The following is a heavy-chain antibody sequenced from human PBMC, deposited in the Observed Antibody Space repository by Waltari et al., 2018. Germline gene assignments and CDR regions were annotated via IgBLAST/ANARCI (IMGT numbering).Heavy chain of an antibody. CDR1: GFTFDDYA. CDR3: ASHCSSTSCYLDY. D-gene: IGHD2-2*01. J-gene: IGHJ4*02. Sequence: EVQLVESGGVVVQLGGSLRLSCAASGFTFDDYAMHWVRQAPGKGLEWVSLISWDGGSTYYADSVKGRFTISRDNSKNSLYLQMNSLRAEDTALYYCASHCSSTSCYLDYWGQGTLVTVSS. CDR2: ISWDGGST. V-gene: IGHV3-43D*04.